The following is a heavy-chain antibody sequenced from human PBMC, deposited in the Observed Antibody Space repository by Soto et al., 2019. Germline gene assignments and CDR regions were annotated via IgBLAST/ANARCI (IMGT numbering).Heavy chain of an antibody. V-gene: IGHV3-72*01. D-gene: IGHD3-16*02. J-gene: IGHJ1*01. Sequence: PGGSLRLSCAASGFTLSDHHVDWVSQAPGKGLEWVGRSRHKDNIYTTEYAASVKGRFTISRDDSENSLYLQMTSLRTEDTAIYYCARYRRAFYVDCWGQGT. CDR2: SRHKDNIYTT. CDR1: GFTLSDHH. CDR3: ARYRRAFYVDC.